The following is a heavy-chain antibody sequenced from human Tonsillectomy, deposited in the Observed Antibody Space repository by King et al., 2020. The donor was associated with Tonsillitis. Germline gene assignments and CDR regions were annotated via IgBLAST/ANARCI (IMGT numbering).Heavy chain of an antibody. CDR1: GYTFSRYW. J-gene: IGHJ4*02. D-gene: IGHD2-21*02. Sequence: QLVQSGAEVKEPGESLRISCKGSGYTFSRYWITWVRQMPGKGLEWMGRIDPSDSYTNYSPSFQGLVTISTDNSISTAYLQWSSLQASDTAMYYCARIAYCGGDCYSATFDYWGQGTLITVPS. V-gene: IGHV5-10-1*03. CDR3: ARIAYCGGDCYSATFDY. CDR2: IDPSDSYT.